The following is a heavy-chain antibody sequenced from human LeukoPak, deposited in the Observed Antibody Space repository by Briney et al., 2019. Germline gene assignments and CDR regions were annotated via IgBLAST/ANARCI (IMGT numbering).Heavy chain of an antibody. J-gene: IGHJ5*02. CDR2: IYHSGST. CDR1: GYSISSGYY. V-gene: IGHV4-38-2*02. D-gene: IGHD4-17*01. Sequence: PSATLSLTCTVSGYSISSGYYWGWIRQPPGKGLEWIGSIYHSGSTYYNPSLKSRVTISIDTSKNQFSLKLSSVTAADTAVYYCASCEVTKGWFDPWGQGTLVTVPS. CDR3: ASCEVTKGWFDP.